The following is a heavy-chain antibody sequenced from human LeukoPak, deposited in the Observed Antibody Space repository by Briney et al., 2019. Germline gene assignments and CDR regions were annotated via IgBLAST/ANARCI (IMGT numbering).Heavy chain of an antibody. V-gene: IGHV3-48*03. CDR1: GFTSSSYE. CDR2: ISSSGSTI. D-gene: IGHD5-18*01. J-gene: IGHJ4*02. Sequence: PGGSLRLSCAASGFTSSSYEMNWVRQAPGKGLEWVSYISSSGSTIYYADSVKGRFTISRDNAKNSLYLQMNSLRAEDTAVYYCARDLLLQVDTAMASGDYWGQGTLVTVSS. CDR3: ARDLLLQVDTAMASGDY.